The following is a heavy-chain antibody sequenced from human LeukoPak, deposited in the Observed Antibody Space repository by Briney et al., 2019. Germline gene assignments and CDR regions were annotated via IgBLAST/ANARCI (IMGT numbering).Heavy chain of an antibody. J-gene: IGHJ5*02. D-gene: IGHD3-3*01. V-gene: IGHV4-39*01. CDR1: GGSISSSSYY. CDR3: ARTGLRFLEWLLTNWFDP. Sequence: PSETLSLTCTLCGGSISSSSYYWGWIRQPPGKGLEWIGSIYYSGSTYYNPSLKSRVTISVDTSKNQFSLKLSSVTAADTAVYYCARTGLRFLEWLLTNWFDPWGQGTLVTVSS. CDR2: IYYSGST.